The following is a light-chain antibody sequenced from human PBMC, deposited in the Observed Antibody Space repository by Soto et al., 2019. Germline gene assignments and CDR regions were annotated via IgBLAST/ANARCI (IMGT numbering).Light chain of an antibody. CDR2: AAS. V-gene: IGKV3-15*01. Sequence: EIVMTQSPATLSVSPGERSTLSCGASQNIGNNLAWYQQKPGQAPRLVIYAASTRATGIPDRFSGSVSGTEFTLTISSLQSEDFAVYYCQQYNEWPPFTFGQGTRLEIK. J-gene: IGKJ5*01. CDR1: QNIGNN. CDR3: QQYNEWPPFT.